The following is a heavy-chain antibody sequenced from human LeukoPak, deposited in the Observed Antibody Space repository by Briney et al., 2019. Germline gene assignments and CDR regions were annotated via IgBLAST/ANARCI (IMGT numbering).Heavy chain of an antibody. D-gene: IGHD3-22*01. CDR2: INHSGST. J-gene: IGHJ5*02. CDR1: GGSFSGYY. CDR3: ARANGVGYYDSSGYPPP. V-gene: IGHV4-34*01. Sequence: SETLSLTCADYGGSFSGYYWSWIRKPQGKGLEWIGEINHSGSTNYNPSLKSRVTISVDTSKNQFSLKLSSVTAADTAVYYCARANGVGYYDSSGYPPPWGQGTLVTVSS.